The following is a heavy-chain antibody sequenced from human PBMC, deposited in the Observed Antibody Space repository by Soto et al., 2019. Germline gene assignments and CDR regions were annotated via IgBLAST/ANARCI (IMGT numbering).Heavy chain of an antibody. D-gene: IGHD3-10*01. CDR1: GGSISSGGYY. Sequence: QVQLQESGPGLVKPSQTLSLTCTVSGGSISSGGYYWSWIRQHPGKGLEWIGYIYYSGSTYYNPSLKSRVTISVDTSKNQFSLKLSSVTAADTAVYYCARSQRLPHYGCGYFQHWGQGTLVTVSS. V-gene: IGHV4-31*03. J-gene: IGHJ1*01. CDR2: IYYSGST. CDR3: ARSQRLPHYGCGYFQH.